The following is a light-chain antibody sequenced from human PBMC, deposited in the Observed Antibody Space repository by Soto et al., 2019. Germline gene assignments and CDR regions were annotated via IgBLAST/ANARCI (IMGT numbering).Light chain of an antibody. CDR3: HQAHSFPYT. V-gene: IGKV1-12*01. CDR1: QHIDRW. CDR2: GAS. J-gene: IGKJ3*01. Sequence: DIQLTQSPSSVSASVGDRVTITCRANQHIDRWLAWFQQKPGKAPELLIYGASILESWVPSRFNGSRSGTEFTLTISGLQPEDFATYYCHQAHSFPYTFGPGTKVD.